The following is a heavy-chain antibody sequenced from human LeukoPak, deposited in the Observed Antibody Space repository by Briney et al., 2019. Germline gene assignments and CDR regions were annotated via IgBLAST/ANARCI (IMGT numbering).Heavy chain of an antibody. CDR1: GFTFSSYW. V-gene: IGHV3-7*01. D-gene: IGHD3-10*01. J-gene: IGHJ4*02. CDR2: IKQDGSEK. CDR3: ARDGWAPLFGSFYDY. Sequence: PGGSLRLSCAASGFTFSSYWMTWVRQSPGKGLEWVAKIKQDGSEKYYVDSVKGRFTISRDNAKNSLYLQMSSLRAEDTAVYYCARDGWAPLFGSFYDYWGQGTLVTVSS.